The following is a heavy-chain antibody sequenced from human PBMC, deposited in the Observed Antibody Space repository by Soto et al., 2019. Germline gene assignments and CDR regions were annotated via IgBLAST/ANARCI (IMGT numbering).Heavy chain of an antibody. CDR2: IYTSGST. CDR1: GGSISSYY. J-gene: IGHJ6*02. Sequence: QVQLQESGPGLVKPSETLSLTCTVSGGSISSYYWSWIRQPAGKGLEWIGRIYTSGSTNYNPSLKSRVTMSVDTSKNQFSLQLSSVTAADTAVYYCARDSAGCSGGSCYVDYYYGMDVWGQGTTVTVSS. V-gene: IGHV4-4*07. D-gene: IGHD2-15*01. CDR3: ARDSAGCSGGSCYVDYYYGMDV.